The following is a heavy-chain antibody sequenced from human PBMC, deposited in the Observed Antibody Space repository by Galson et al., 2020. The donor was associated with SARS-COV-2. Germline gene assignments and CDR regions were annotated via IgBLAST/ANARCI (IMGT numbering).Heavy chain of an antibody. J-gene: IGHJ6*02. Sequence: TGGSLRLSCAASGFTFSDYYMSWIRQAPGKGLEWVSYISSSGSTKYYADSVKGRFTISRDNTKNSLYLQMNSLRAEDTAVYFCGRDGVFRSYYYGLDVGGRGTTVTVS. D-gene: IGHD6-6*01. CDR3: GRDGVFRSYYYGLDV. CDR1: GFTFSDYY. CDR2: ISSSGSTK. V-gene: IGHV3-11*01.